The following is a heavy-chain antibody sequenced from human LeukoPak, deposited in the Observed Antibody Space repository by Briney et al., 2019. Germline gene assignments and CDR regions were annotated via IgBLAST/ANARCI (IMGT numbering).Heavy chain of an antibody. CDR2: IFYIGTT. CDR3: ARGLLTHYYDSSGYSPFDY. D-gene: IGHD3-22*01. J-gene: IGHJ4*02. CDR1: GASMSGYY. V-gene: IGHV4-59*12. Sequence: SETLSLTCTVSGASMSGYYWSWIRQSPEKGLEYIGNIFYIGTTNYNPSLKSRLTISLDMSKNQFSLKLSSVTAADTAVYYCARGLLTHYYDSSGYSPFDYWGQGTLVTVSS.